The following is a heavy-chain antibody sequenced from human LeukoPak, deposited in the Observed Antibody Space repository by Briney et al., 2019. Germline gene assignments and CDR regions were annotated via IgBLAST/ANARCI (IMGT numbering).Heavy chain of an antibody. CDR3: ARDMGDWGRAFDI. Sequence: PAGSLRLTCAASGLTVSRNYMSWVRQAQRQGLELVSVIYSGGSAISSDSVTVRFTISRANSTTTIFFSMNSHRANAAAVAYCARDMGDWGRAFDIWGQGTMVTVSS. CDR2: IYSGGSA. CDR1: GLTVSRNY. V-gene: IGHV3-53*01. J-gene: IGHJ3*02. D-gene: IGHD7-27*01.